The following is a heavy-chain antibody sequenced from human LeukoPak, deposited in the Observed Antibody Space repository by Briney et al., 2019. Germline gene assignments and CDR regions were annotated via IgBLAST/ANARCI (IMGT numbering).Heavy chain of an antibody. J-gene: IGHJ4*02. CDR2: IRGSGDNT. V-gene: IGHV3-23*01. CDR3: ARGIGGPDY. CDR1: GFTFSSYA. D-gene: IGHD4-23*01. Sequence: GGSLRLSCAASGFTFSSYAMSWVRQAPGKGLEWLSVIRGSGDNTYYAASVKGRFTISRDNSKSTLYLQMTSLRAEDTAIYYCARGIGGPDYWGRGTLVTVSS.